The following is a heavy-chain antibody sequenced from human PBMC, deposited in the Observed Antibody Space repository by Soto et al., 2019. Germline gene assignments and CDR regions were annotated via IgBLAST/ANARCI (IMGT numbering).Heavy chain of an antibody. CDR1: GGSISSYY. CDR2: IYYSGST. Sequence: PSETLSLTCTVSGGSISSYYWSWIRQPPGKGLEWIGYIYYSGSTDYNPSLKSRVTISVDTSKNQFSLKLSSVTAADTAVYYCGSSGPHYGDYWHYYYYMDVWGKGTTVTVSS. V-gene: IGHV4-59*01. CDR3: GSSGPHYGDYWHYYYYMDV. J-gene: IGHJ6*03. D-gene: IGHD4-17*01.